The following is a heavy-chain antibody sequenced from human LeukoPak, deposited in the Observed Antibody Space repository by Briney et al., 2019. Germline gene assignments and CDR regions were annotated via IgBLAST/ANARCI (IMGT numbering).Heavy chain of an antibody. CDR3: ARDSEIPGFGELVYFDY. V-gene: IGHV1-2*02. J-gene: IGHJ4*02. D-gene: IGHD3-10*01. Sequence: GASVKVSCKASGYTFTGYYMHWVRQAPGQGLEWMGWINPNSGGTNYAQKFQGRVTVTRDTSISTAYMELSRLRSDGTAVHYCARDSEIPGFGELVYFDYWGQGTLVTVSS. CDR2: INPNSGGT. CDR1: GYTFTGYY.